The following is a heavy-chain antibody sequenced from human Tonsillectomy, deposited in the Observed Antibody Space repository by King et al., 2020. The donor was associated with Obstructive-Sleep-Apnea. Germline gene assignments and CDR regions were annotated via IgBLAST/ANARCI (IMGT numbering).Heavy chain of an antibody. Sequence: VQLQESGPGLVKPSETLSLTCTVSGDSISNYYWSWIRQPPGKGLEWIGYMYYSGNTNYNPSLKSRVTISADTSKLQFSLRLNSVSAADTAVYYCARHRGVEDYGGYGDYFDYWGQGTLVTVSS. J-gene: IGHJ4*02. CDR1: GDSISNYY. CDR2: MYYSGNT. CDR3: ARHRGVEDYGGYGDYFDY. V-gene: IGHV4-59*08. D-gene: IGHD5-12*01.